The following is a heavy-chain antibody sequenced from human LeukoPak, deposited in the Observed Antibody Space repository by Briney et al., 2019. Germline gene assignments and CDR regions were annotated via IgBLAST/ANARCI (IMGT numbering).Heavy chain of an antibody. CDR3: ARGPYCGGDCSDYYYYGMDV. J-gene: IGHJ6*02. V-gene: IGHV4-4*07. CDR1: GGSISSYY. Sequence: SETLSLTCTVSGGSISSYYWSWIRQPAGKRLEWIGRIYTSGSTNYNPSLKSRVTMSVDTSKNQFSLKLSSVTAADTAVYYCARGPYCGGDCSDYYYYGMDVWGQGTTVTVSS. D-gene: IGHD2-21*02. CDR2: IYTSGST.